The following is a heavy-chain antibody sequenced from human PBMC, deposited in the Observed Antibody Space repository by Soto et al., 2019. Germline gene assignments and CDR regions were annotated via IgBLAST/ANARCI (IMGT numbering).Heavy chain of an antibody. CDR3: ARNTSTYFAS. V-gene: IGHV4-38-2*02. CDR1: GYSISNGDY. J-gene: IGHJ4*02. Sequence: SETLSLTCTVSGYSISNGDYWGWIRQAPGKGLEWIGSVYYSGSTHYEPSLRGRIAISVDTLKNQFSLRLPSVTAADTAMYFCARNTSTYFASWGQGIPVTASS. CDR2: VYYSGST.